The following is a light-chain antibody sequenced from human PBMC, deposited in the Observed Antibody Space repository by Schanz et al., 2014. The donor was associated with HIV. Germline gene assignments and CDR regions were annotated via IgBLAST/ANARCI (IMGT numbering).Light chain of an antibody. CDR1: ISDVGSYNL. J-gene: IGLJ3*02. Sequence: QSVLTQSASVSGSPGQSITISCTGTISDVGSYNLVSWYQQHPGKAPKLIIYEGSKRPLGVSNRFSGSKSGNTASLTISGLQAEDEADYYCGSYGGSDNMVFGGGTKLTVL. CDR2: EGS. V-gene: IGLV2-23*01. CDR3: GSYGGSDNMV.